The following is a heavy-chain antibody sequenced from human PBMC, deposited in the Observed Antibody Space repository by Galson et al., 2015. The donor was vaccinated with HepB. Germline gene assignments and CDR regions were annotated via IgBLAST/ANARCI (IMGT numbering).Heavy chain of an antibody. J-gene: IGHJ5*02. CDR2: INSVSSHI. V-gene: IGHV3-21*01. Sequence: SLRLSCAAYGFTFSTYSMTWVRQAPGMGLEWVSSINSVSSHIDYADSVKGRFTISRDNAKNSLYLQMSSLRAEDTAVYYCARDSRATFGEPNWFDPWGQGTLVIVSS. CDR3: ARDSRATFGEPNWFDP. CDR1: GFTFSTYS. D-gene: IGHD3-3*01.